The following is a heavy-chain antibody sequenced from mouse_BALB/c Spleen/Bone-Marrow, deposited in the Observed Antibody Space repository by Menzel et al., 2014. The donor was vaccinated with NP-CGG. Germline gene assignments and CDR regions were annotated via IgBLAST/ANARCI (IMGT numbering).Heavy chain of an antibody. D-gene: IGHD1-1*01. CDR3: ARLNYYGNLFV. V-gene: IGHV4-1*02. J-gene: IGHJ1*01. CDR1: GFDSSRYW. Sequence: EVKLQESGGGLVQPGGPLKLSCAASGFDSSRYWMSWVRQAPGKGLEWIGEINPDSSTINYTPSLKDKFIISRDNAKNTLYLQMSKVRSEDTALYYCARLNYYGNLFVWGAGTTVTVSS. CDR2: INPDSSTI.